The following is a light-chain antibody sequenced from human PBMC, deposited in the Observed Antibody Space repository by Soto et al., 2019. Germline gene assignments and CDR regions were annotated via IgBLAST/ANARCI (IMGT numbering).Light chain of an antibody. CDR1: NIGSKT. CDR3: QVWDSITDHSV. CDR2: DDS. Sequence: ALTQPPSVSVAPGQTASITCGGHNIGSKTVHWYRQTPGQAPVLVVYDDSDRPSGIPERFSGSNSGNTATLTISRVEAGDEADYYCQVWDSITDHSVFGTGTKVTVL. J-gene: IGLJ1*01. V-gene: IGLV3-21*02.